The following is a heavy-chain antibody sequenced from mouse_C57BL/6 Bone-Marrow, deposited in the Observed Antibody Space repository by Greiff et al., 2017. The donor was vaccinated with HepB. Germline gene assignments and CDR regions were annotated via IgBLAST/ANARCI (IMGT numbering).Heavy chain of an antibody. Sequence: QVQLQQPGAELVRPGSSVKLSCKASGYTFTSCWMHWVKQRPIQGLEWIGNIDPSDSETHYNQKFKDKATLTVDKSSSTAYMQLSSLTSEDSAVYYCAREKVYDGYPYWYFDVWGTGTTVTVSS. CDR2: IDPSDSET. J-gene: IGHJ1*03. CDR3: AREKVYDGYPYWYFDV. CDR1: GYTFTSCW. D-gene: IGHD2-3*01. V-gene: IGHV1-52*01.